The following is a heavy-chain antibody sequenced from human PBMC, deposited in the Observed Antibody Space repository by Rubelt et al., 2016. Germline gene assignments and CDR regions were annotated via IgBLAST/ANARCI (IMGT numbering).Heavy chain of an antibody. Sequence: EVQLVESGGDLGQPGGSLRLSCAASGFTFSTYPMSWVRQAPGKGLEWVSTISGSGDDTYYADSVKGRFTISRDNAKNSLYLQMNSLRAEDTAVYYCAREPPGIAVADYWGQGTLVTVSS. J-gene: IGHJ4*02. CDR3: AREPPGIAVADY. CDR2: ISGSGDDT. V-gene: IGHV3-23*04. CDR1: GFTFSTYP. D-gene: IGHD6-19*01.